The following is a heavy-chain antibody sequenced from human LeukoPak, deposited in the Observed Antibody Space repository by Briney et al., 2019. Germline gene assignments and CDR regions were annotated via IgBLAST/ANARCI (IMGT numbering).Heavy chain of an antibody. D-gene: IGHD3-22*01. J-gene: IGHJ4*02. V-gene: IGHV1-58*02. CDR2: IVVGSGNT. Sequence: TSVKVSCKASGSTFTSSAMQWGRQARGQRLEWIGWIVVGSGNTNYAQKSQERVTITRDMSTSTAYMELSSLRSEDTAVYYCAAFDNYYDSSGYDGWGQGTLVTVSS. CDR3: AAFDNYYDSSGYDG. CDR1: GSTFTSSA.